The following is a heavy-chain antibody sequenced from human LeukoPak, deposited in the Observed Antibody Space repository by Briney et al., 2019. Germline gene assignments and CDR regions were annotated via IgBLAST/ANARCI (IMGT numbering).Heavy chain of an antibody. CDR3: ASIRAGGHYMDV. CDR1: GFTFDDSA. J-gene: IGHJ6*03. Sequence: VQPGRSLRLSCAASGFTFDDSAMHWVRQAPGKGLEWVSGISWNSISIGYADSVKGRFTISRDNAKNSLYLQMNSLRAEDTAFYYCASIRAGGHYMDVWGKGTTTTVSS. CDR2: ISWNSISI. D-gene: IGHD3-16*01. V-gene: IGHV3-9*01.